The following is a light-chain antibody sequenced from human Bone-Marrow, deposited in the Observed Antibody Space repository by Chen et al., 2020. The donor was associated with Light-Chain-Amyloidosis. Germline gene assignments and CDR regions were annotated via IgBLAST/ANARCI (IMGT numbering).Light chain of an antibody. Sequence: NFMLTQPHSVSESPGKTVIISCTRRSGSIATNYVQWYQQRPGSSPTTVIYEDDQRPSGVPDRFSGSIDRSSNSASLTISGLKTEDEADYCCQSYQGSSQGVFGGGTKLTVL. CDR2: EDD. CDR1: SGSIATNY. V-gene: IGLV6-57*01. CDR3: QSYQGSSQGV. J-gene: IGLJ3*02.